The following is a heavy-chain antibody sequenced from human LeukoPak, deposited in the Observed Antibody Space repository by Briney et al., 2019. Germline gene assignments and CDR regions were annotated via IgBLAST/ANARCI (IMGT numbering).Heavy chain of an antibody. CDR3: AKDISHDYGGNSVLTN. CDR1: GFTFDDYA. Sequence: GGSLRLSCAASGFTFDDYAMHWVRQAPGKGLEWVSGISWNSGSIGYADSVKGRFTISRDNAKNSLYLQMNSLRAEDMALYYCAKDISHDYGGNSVLTNWGQGTLVTVSS. D-gene: IGHD4-23*01. V-gene: IGHV3-9*03. J-gene: IGHJ4*02. CDR2: ISWNSGSI.